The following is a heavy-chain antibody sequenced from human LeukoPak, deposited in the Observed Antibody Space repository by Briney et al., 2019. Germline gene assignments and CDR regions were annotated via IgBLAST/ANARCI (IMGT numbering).Heavy chain of an antibody. V-gene: IGHV1-2*02. CDR2: INPNSGGT. D-gene: IGHD6-13*01. CDR1: GYTFTGYY. Sequence: ASVKVSCKASGYTFTGYYMHWVRQAPGQGLKWMGWINPNSGGTNYAQKFQGRVTMTRDTSISTAYMELSRLRSDDTAVYYCARDGAYSSSWYGVNWGQGTLVTVSS. CDR3: ARDGAYSSSWYGVN. J-gene: IGHJ4*02.